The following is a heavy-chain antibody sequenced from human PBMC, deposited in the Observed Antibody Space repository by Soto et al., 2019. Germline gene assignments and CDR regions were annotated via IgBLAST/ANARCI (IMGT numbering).Heavy chain of an antibody. Sequence: SETLSLTCTVSGGSISSYYWSWIRQPPGKGLEWIGYIYYTENTIYNPSLKSRVTISADTSKNQFFLTLSSVTAADTAVYYCARPRHYGSGSSVPPREYAMDVWGQGTTVTVSS. J-gene: IGHJ6*02. V-gene: IGHV4-59*08. CDR2: IYYTENT. D-gene: IGHD3-10*01. CDR1: GGSISSYY. CDR3: ARPRHYGSGSSVPPREYAMDV.